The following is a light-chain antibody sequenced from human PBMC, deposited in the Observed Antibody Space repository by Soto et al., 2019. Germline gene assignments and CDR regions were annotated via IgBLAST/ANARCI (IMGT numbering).Light chain of an antibody. V-gene: IGKV3D-20*02. CDR3: QQRQYWPPIT. J-gene: IGKJ5*01. CDR2: GVS. Sequence: EIVLTQSPGTLSLSPGESATLSCRASQSVSSNFLAWYQQKPGQAPRLLIYGVSSRASGIPDRFFGSGSGTDFTLTINRLEPEDFAIYYCQQRQYWPPITFGQGTRLEIK. CDR1: QSVSSNF.